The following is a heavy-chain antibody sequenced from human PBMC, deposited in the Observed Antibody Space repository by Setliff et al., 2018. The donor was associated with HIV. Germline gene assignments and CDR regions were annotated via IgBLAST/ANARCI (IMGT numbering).Heavy chain of an antibody. V-gene: IGHV4-4*07. D-gene: IGHD3-10*01. CDR2: IYPTGSS. J-gene: IGHJ4*02. CDR3: ARDRGIYNTAKGLDY. CDR1: GGSMSSYY. Sequence: SETLSLTCTVSGGSMSSYYWSWIRQPAGKGLERIGRIYPTGSSNYNPSLRSRVTMSVDTSKNQFSLNLNSVTAADTAVYYCARDRGIYNTAKGLDYWGQGTLVTVSS.